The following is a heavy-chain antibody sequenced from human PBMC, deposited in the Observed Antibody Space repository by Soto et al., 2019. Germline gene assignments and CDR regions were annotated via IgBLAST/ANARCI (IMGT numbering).Heavy chain of an antibody. CDR1: GFTFSSYG. CDR3: ARGQRSILTGPYYYGMDV. CDR2: IWYDGSNK. J-gene: IGHJ6*02. D-gene: IGHD3-9*01. V-gene: IGHV3-33*01. Sequence: PGGSLRLSCAASGFTFSSYGMHWVRQAPGKGLEWVAVIWYDGSNKYYADSVKGRFTISRDNSKNTLYLQMNSLRAEDTAVYYCARGQRSILTGPYYYGMDVWGQGTTVTVSS.